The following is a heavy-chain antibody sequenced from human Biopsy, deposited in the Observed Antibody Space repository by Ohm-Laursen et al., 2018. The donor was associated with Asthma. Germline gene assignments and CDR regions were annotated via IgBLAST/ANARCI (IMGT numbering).Heavy chain of an antibody. CDR1: GFTFSSYS. Sequence: SLRLSCTASGFTFSSYSMNWVSQAPGMGLEWVSYIRNSSSAIYYANSVKGRFTISRDNAKNSLYLQMNSLRAEDTAVYYCARISGHRGYWGQGTLVTVSS. CDR3: ARISGHRGY. V-gene: IGHV3-48*01. D-gene: IGHD5-12*01. CDR2: IRNSSSAI. J-gene: IGHJ4*02.